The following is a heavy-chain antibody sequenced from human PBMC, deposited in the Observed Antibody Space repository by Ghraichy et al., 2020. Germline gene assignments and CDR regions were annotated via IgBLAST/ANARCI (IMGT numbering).Heavy chain of an antibody. CDR2: IYYSGST. J-gene: IGHJ6*02. V-gene: IGHV4-59*08. CDR1: GGSISSYY. D-gene: IGHD6-6*01. CDR3: ASFARPDYYYGMDV. Sequence: SETLSLTCTVPGGSISSYYWSWIRQPPGKGLEWIGYIYYSGSTNYNPSLKSRVTISVDTSKNQFSLKLSSVTAADTAVYYCASFARPDYYYGMDVWGQGTTVTVSS.